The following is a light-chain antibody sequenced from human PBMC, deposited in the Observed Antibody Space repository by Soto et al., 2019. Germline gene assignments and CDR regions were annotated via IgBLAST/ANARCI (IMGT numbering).Light chain of an antibody. J-gene: IGLJ1*01. CDR1: SSNIGAGYD. Sequence: QSVLTQPPSVSGAPGQRVTISCTGRSSNIGAGYDVHWYQQLPGTAPKLLIYGNSNRPSGVPDRFSGSKSGTSASRAITGLQAEDEADYYCQSYDSSLSGLVFGTGTKLTVL. V-gene: IGLV1-40*01. CDR3: QSYDSSLSGLV. CDR2: GNS.